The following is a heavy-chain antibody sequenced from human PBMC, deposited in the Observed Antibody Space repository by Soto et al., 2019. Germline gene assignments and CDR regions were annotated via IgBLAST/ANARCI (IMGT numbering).Heavy chain of an antibody. V-gene: IGHV3-23*01. D-gene: IGHD3-22*01. Sequence: GSLRLSCAASGFTFSSYAMSWVRQAPGKGLEWVSAISGSGGSTYYADSVKGRFTISRDNSKNTLYLQMNSLRAEDTAVYYCAKDLYDSSGYYHKLDYWGQGTLVTVSS. CDR2: ISGSGGST. CDR1: GFTFSSYA. J-gene: IGHJ4*02. CDR3: AKDLYDSSGYYHKLDY.